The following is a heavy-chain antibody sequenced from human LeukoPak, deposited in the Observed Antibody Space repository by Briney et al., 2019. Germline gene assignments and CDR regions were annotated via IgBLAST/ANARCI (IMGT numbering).Heavy chain of an antibody. Sequence: PSETLSLTCTVSGGSISSSSYYWGWIRQPPGKGLEWIGSIYYSGSTYYNTSLKSRVTISVDTSKNPYSLKQSSVTAADTAVYYXXXHXXXSTYYYDSSGSNWFDPWGQGTLVTVSS. CDR1: GGSISSSSYY. V-gene: IGHV4-39*01. CDR3: XXHXXXSTYYYDSSGSNWFDP. J-gene: IGHJ5*02. CDR2: IYYSGST. D-gene: IGHD3-22*01.